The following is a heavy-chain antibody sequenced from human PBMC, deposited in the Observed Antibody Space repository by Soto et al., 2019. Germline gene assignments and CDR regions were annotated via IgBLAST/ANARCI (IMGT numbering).Heavy chain of an antibody. CDR3: ARDRHNNFFDP. CDR1: GASMSSGGYY. D-gene: IGHD6-6*01. J-gene: IGHJ5*02. CDR2: IYYSGST. Sequence: QVQLQESGPGLVKPSPTLSLTCPVSGASMSSGGYYWTWIRQSPGKGLEWIGSIYYSGSTYYNPSLESRVAISLDTSRSQFSLTLHSVTAADTAIYYCARDRHNNFFDPWGQGTLVTVSS. V-gene: IGHV4-31*03.